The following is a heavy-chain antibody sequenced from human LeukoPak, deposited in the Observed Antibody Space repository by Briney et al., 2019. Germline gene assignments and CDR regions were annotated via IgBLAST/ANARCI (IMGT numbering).Heavy chain of an antibody. Sequence: GGSLRLSCTASGFIFSTAWMSWVRQAPGKGLEWVGRIKSKTDGGAIEYAAPVKGRFTISRDDSKNTLYLQMSGLRTEDTALYYCTTTGGSICWYNEYFQHGGEGNLVTVSS. V-gene: IGHV3-15*01. J-gene: IGHJ1*01. CDR3: TTTGGSICWYNEYFQH. CDR2: IKSKTDGGAI. D-gene: IGHD6-19*01. CDR1: GFIFSTAW.